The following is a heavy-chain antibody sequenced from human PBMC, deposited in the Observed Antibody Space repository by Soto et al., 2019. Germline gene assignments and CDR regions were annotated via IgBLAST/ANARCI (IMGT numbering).Heavy chain of an antibody. CDR3: ARDGRLGYYYDSSGYFRDFQH. J-gene: IGHJ1*01. V-gene: IGHV1-18*01. Sequence: ASVKVSCKASGYAFTSYGISWVRQAPGQGLEWMGWISAYNGNTNYAQKLQGRVTMTTDTSTSTAYMELRSLRSDDTAVYYCARDGRLGYYYDSSGYFRDFQHWGQGTLVTVSS. CDR1: GYAFTSYG. D-gene: IGHD3-22*01. CDR2: ISAYNGNT.